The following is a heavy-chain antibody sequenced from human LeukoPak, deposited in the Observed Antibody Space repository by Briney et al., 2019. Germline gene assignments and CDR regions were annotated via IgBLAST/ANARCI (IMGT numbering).Heavy chain of an antibody. Sequence: SETLSLTCAVYGGSFSGYYWSWIRQPPGKGLEWIGEINHSGSTNYNPSLKSRVTISVDTSKNQFSLKLSSVTAADTAVYYCARGRVYCSGGSCFNFDYWGQGTLVTVSS. V-gene: IGHV4-34*01. CDR2: INHSGST. J-gene: IGHJ4*02. CDR3: ARGRVYCSGGSCFNFDY. CDR1: GGSFSGYY. D-gene: IGHD2-15*01.